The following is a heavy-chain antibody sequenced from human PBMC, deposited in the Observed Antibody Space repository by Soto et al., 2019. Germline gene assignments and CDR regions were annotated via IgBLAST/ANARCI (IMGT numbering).Heavy chain of an antibody. CDR2: ISSSSSTI. J-gene: IGHJ6*02. D-gene: IGHD1-26*01. CDR1: GFTFSSYS. V-gene: IGHV3-48*02. Sequence: EVQLVESGGGLVQPGGSLRLSCAASGFTFSSYSMNWVRQAPGKGLEWVSYISSSSSTIYYADSVKGRFTISRDNAKNSLYLQMNSLRDADTAVYYCARDPRAVVGTIHYYYYGMDVWGQGTTVTVSS. CDR3: ARDPRAVVGTIHYYYYGMDV.